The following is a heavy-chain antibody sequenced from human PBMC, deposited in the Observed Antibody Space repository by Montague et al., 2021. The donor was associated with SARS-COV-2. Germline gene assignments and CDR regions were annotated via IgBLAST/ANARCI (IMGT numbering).Heavy chain of an antibody. D-gene: IGHD1-1*01. CDR2: IYYSGTT. V-gene: IGHV4-39*01. CDR1: GGSISSSSYY. Sequence: SETLSLTCTVSGGSISSSSYYWGWIRQPPGKGPEWIGSIYYSGTTFYNPSLRSRVTMPVDTSKNQFSLRLSSVTAADTAVFYCASEDAGDWYFDLWGRGTLVTVSS. CDR3: ASEDAGDWYFDL. J-gene: IGHJ2*01.